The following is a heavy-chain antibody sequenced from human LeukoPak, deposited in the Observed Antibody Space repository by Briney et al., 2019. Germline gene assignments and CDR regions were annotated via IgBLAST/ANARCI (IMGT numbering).Heavy chain of an antibody. CDR3: PTYFGLGNGFDP. V-gene: IGHV3-15*01. J-gene: IGHJ5*02. Sequence: GGSLRLSCAASGFTFSNAWMTWVRQAPGKGLEWVGRIKSNSDGGTADYAAPVKGRFTISRDDSKNTLYLQMNSLKTEDTAVYYCPTYFGLGNGFDPWGRGPLVTVSS. CDR2: IKSNSDGGTA. D-gene: IGHD3-9*01. CDR1: GFTFSNAW.